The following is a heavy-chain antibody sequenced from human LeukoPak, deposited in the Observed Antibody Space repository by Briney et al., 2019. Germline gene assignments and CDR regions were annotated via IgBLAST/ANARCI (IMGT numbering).Heavy chain of an antibody. V-gene: IGHV4-30-4*01. CDR3: ARGVLLWFGELFDY. Sequence: SQTLSLTCTVSGCSISSGDYSWSWIRQPPGKGLERIGYIYYSGSTYYNPYLKSRVTISVDTSKNQCSLKLSSVTAADTAVYYCARGVLLWFGELFDYWGQGTLVTVSS. CDR1: GCSISSGDYS. CDR2: IYYSGST. J-gene: IGHJ4*02. D-gene: IGHD3-10*01.